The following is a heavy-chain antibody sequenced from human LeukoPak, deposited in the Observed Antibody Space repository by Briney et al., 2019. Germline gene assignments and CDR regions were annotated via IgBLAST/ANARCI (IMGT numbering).Heavy chain of an antibody. Sequence: GGSLRLSCVASGFTFSSYAMSWVRQAPGKGLEWVSAISGSGGSTYYADSVKGRFTISRDNSKNTLYLQMNSLRAEDTAVYYCAKDRGGYSSGLDAFDIWGQGTMVTVSS. V-gene: IGHV3-23*01. CDR1: GFTFSSYA. J-gene: IGHJ3*02. CDR2: ISGSGGST. CDR3: AKDRGGYSSGLDAFDI. D-gene: IGHD6-19*01.